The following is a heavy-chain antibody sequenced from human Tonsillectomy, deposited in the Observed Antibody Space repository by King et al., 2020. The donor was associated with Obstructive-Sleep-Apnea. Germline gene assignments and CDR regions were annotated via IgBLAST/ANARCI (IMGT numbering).Heavy chain of an antibody. CDR3: TTETPFLRLGELSSWPGDY. D-gene: IGHD3-16*02. J-gene: IGHJ4*02. CDR1: GFTFSNAW. Sequence: VQLVESGGGLVKPGGSLRLSCAASGFTFSNAWMSWVRQAPGKGLEWVGRIKSKTDGGTTDYAAPVKGRFTISRDDSKNTLYLQMNSLKTEDTAVYYCTTETPFLRLGELSSWPGDYWGQGTLVTVSS. CDR2: IKSKTDGGTT. V-gene: IGHV3-15*01.